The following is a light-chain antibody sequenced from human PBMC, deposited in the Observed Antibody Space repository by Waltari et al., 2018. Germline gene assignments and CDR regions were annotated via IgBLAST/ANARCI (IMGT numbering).Light chain of an antibody. V-gene: IGKV3-11*01. J-gene: IGKJ2*01. CDR1: QSVSGS. Sequence: EIVLTQSPATLSLSPGESATLSCRASQSVSGSLAWYQQKPGQPPRLLIYDSSNRATGIPARFSGSGSGTDFTLTVSSLTPEDFAVYFCRHRTNWVPGMYTFGQGTKLEIK. CDR2: DSS. CDR3: RHRTNWVPGMYT.